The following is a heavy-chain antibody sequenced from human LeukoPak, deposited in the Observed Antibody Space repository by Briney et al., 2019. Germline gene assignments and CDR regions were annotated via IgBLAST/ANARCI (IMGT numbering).Heavy chain of an antibody. V-gene: IGHV1-18*01. CDR1: GYTFTSYG. J-gene: IGHJ3*02. CDR2: ISAYNGNT. CDR3: ARKIPRLDAFDI. Sequence: ASVKVSCKASGYTFTSYGISWVRQAPGQGLEWMGWISAYNGNTYYAQKLQGRVTMTTDTSTSTAYMELRSLRSDDTAVYYCARKIPRLDAFDIWGQGTMVTVSS.